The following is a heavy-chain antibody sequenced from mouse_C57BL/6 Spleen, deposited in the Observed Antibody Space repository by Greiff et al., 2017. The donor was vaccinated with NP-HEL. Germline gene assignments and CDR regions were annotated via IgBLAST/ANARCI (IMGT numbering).Heavy chain of an antibody. V-gene: IGHV14-2*01. D-gene: IGHD1-1*01. Sequence: VHVKQSGAELVKPGASVKLSCTASGFNIKDYYMNWVKQRTEQGLEWIGRIDPEDGESKYDAKFQGKATITADTSSNTAYLQLSSLTSEDTAVYYCASVYYGSSDWYFDVWSRGTSVTV. CDR1: GFNIKDYY. CDR3: ASVYYGSSDWYFDV. J-gene: IGHJ1*03. CDR2: IDPEDGES.